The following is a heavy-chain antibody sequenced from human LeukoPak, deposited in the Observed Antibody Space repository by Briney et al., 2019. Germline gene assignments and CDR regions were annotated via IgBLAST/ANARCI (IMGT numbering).Heavy chain of an antibody. Sequence: GGSLRLSCASSGFSFSGYAMIWVRQAPGKGLELVSTISGSGACTFYADSVRGRFITSKDIPSNIVYLQMNSLRAEDTAVYYCAKGSRGYTNYYFDYWGQGTLVTVSA. CDR3: AKGSRGYTNYYFDY. V-gene: IGHV3-23*01. CDR1: GFSFSGYA. J-gene: IGHJ4*02. D-gene: IGHD2-2*02. CDR2: ISGSGACT.